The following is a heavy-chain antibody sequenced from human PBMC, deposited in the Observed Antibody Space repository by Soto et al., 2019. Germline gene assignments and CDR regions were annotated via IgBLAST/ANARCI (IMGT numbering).Heavy chain of an antibody. Sequence: SETLSVTWSVAGGYISSYGGSWIRQNPGKGLEWIGYIYYSGNTNYNPSLKSRVTISVDTSKNQFSLKLSSVTAADTAVYYCARAPFGGVTIFGVEYYMDVWGKGTTVTVSS. J-gene: IGHJ6*03. CDR1: GGYISSYG. CDR3: ARAPFGGVTIFGVEYYMDV. CDR2: IYYSGNT. D-gene: IGHD3-3*01. V-gene: IGHV4-59*01.